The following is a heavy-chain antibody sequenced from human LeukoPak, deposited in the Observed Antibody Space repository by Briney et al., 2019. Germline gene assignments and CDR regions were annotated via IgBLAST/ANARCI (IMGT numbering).Heavy chain of an antibody. J-gene: IGHJ4*02. CDR2: IFSGGST. V-gene: IGHV3-53*01. Sequence: GGSLRLSCAASGFCVSSNYMSWVLQAPGKGLEWVSVIFSGGSTYYADSVKGRFTISRDDSKNTVYLQLNSLRAEDTAVYYCARTLPGSYSDCWGQGTLVAVS. CDR1: GFCVSSNY. D-gene: IGHD7-27*01. CDR3: ARTLPGSYSDC.